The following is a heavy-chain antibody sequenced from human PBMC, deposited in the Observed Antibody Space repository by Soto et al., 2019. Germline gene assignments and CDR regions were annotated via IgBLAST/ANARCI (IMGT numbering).Heavy chain of an antibody. CDR3: ARDGGRHSGGIDY. Sequence: QVQLVQSGAEVKKPGSSVKVSCKAAGGTFSSYSSNWVRQAPGQGLEWMGEIIPIFGTANYAQKFQGRVTITADESTSTAYMELSSLSSEDTDLYYCARDGGRHSGGIDYWGQGTLVTVSS. D-gene: IGHD1-26*01. CDR2: IIPIFGTA. V-gene: IGHV1-69*01. J-gene: IGHJ4*02. CDR1: GGTFSSYS.